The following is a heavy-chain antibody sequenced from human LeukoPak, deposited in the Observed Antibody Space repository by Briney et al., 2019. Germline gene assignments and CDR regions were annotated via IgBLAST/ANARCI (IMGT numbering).Heavy chain of an antibody. V-gene: IGHV1-2*02. CDR1: EYTLTGYY. CDR2: INPNSGGT. J-gene: IGHJ4*02. CDR3: ARGQYRYAVDY. D-gene: IGHD5-18*01. Sequence: ASVKVSCKASEYTLTGYYIHWVRQAPGQGLEWMGWINPNSGGTNYAQKFQDRGTMTRDTSISTAYMELSSLTSDDTAIYYCARGQYRYAVDYWGQGTLVTVSS.